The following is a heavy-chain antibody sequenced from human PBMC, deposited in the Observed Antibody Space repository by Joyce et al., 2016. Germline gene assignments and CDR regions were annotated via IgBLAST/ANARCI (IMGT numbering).Heavy chain of an antibody. CDR2: MNPNSGNT. V-gene: IGHV1-8*01. CDR1: GYTFTSYD. J-gene: IGHJ5*02. CDR3: ARERNFSDLSFDP. Sequence: QVQLVQSGAEVKKPGASVKVSCKASGYTFTSYDINWVRLATGQGLEWMGWMNPNSGNTGSAQKFQGRVTMTRNTSISTAYMELSSLRSEDTAVYYCARERNFSDLSFDPWGQGTLVTVSS. D-gene: IGHD1-7*01.